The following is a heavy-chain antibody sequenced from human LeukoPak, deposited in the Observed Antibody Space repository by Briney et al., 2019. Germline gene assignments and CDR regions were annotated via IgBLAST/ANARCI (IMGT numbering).Heavy chain of an antibody. V-gene: IGHV3-30*04. D-gene: IGHD6-13*01. CDR1: GFTVSSYA. J-gene: IGHJ4*02. CDR2: MSYDGSNK. Sequence: GGSLRLSCAASGFTVSSYAMHWVRQAPGKGLERVALMSYDGSNKYYADSVKGRLTISRDNSKNTLYLQMNSLRAEDTAVYCCARGYSNSWYFFDYWGQGTLVTVSS. CDR3: ARGYSNSWYFFDY.